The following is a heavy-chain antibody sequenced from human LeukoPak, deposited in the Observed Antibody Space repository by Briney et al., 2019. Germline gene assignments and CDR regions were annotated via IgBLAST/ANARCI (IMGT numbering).Heavy chain of an antibody. V-gene: IGHV3-23*01. CDR1: GFSFSTYA. D-gene: IGHD1-14*01. CDR3: AKRSGSPRPEYFDY. Sequence: PGGSLRLSCAASGFSFSTYAVHWVRQAPGMGLEWVSGISGDGYSTYYADSVKGRFTISRDNSKNTVYLQMNSLRDEDTAVYYCAKRSGSPRPEYFDYWGQGTLVTVSS. CDR2: ISGDGYST. J-gene: IGHJ4*02.